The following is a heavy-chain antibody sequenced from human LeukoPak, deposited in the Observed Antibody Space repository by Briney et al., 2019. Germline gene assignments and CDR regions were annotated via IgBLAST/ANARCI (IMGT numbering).Heavy chain of an antibody. CDR3: ARDGSWYEGNWFDP. CDR2: IYYSGST. D-gene: IGHD6-13*01. J-gene: IGHJ5*02. V-gene: IGHV4-59*01. Sequence: SETLSLTCTVSGVSISSYYWSWIRQPPGKGLEWIGYIYYSGSTNYNPSLKSRVTISVDTSKNQFSLKLSSVTAADTAVYYCARDGSWYEGNWFDPWGQGTLVTVSS. CDR1: GVSISSYY.